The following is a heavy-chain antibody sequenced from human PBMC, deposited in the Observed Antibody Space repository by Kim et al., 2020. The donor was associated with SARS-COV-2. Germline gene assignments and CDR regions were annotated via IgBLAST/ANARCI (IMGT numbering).Heavy chain of an antibody. J-gene: IGHJ6*02. V-gene: IGHV3-30*18. CDR3: AKDNSNFMITFGGESGGIDY. D-gene: IGHD3-16*01. Sequence: GGSLRLSCAASGFNFNNFGMHWVRQAPGKGLEWVALISYEGSKKYYADSLKGRFTISRDSSKNTLYLQMDSLRPEDTAVYFCAKDNSNFMITFGGESGGIDYWGQGTTVTVSS. CDR2: ISYEGSKK. CDR1: GFNFNNFG.